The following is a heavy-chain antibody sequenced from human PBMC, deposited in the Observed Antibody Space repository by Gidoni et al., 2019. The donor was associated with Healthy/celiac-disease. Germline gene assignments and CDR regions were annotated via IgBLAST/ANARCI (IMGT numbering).Heavy chain of an antibody. Sequence: QVQLQESGPGLVKPSETLSLTCTVSGYSISRGSYWGWIRQPPGKGLEWIGSIYHSGSTYYNPSLKSRVTISVDTSKNQFSLKLSSVTAADTAVYYCARDGPYNWNHGEFDYWGQGTLVTVSS. D-gene: IGHD1-20*01. CDR2: IYHSGST. CDR3: ARDGPYNWNHGEFDY. V-gene: IGHV4-38-2*02. CDR1: GYSISRGSY. J-gene: IGHJ4*02.